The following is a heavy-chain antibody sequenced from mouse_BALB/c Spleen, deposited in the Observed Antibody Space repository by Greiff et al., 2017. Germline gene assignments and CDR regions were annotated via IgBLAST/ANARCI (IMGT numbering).Heavy chain of an antibody. J-gene: IGHJ4*01. CDR3: ARNWNLYYYAMDY. D-gene: IGHD4-1*01. V-gene: IGHV5-12-1*01. CDR2: ISSGGGST. CDR1: GFAFSSYD. Sequence: EVQVVESGGGLVKPGGSLKLSCAASGFAFSSYDMSWVRQTPEKRLEWVAYISSGGGSTYYPDTVKGRFTISRDNAKNTLYLQMSSLKSEDTAMYYCARNWNLYYYAMDYWGQGTSVTVSS.